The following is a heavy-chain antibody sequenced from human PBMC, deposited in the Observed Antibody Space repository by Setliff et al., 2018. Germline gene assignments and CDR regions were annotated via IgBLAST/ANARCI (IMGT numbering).Heavy chain of an antibody. J-gene: IGHJ4*02. CDR2: IYTDNGNT. CDR3: ARGSRGFDY. CDR1: GYTFSANA. Sequence: ASVKVSCKASGYTFSANAIHWVRQAPGQRLEWMGFIYTDNGNTKYSKNFQDRVAITRGTSASTAYMELSSLTSEDTAVYFCARGSRGFDYWGQGALVTVSS. V-gene: IGHV1-3*04.